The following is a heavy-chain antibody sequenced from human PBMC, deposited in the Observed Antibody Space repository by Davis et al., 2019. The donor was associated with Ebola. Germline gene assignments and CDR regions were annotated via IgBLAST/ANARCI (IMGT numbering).Heavy chain of an antibody. J-gene: IGHJ4*02. CDR3: VRGGTHLGDMEYYVPDY. Sequence: GESLKISCAASRFTFSDYAMSWVRQAPGKGLEWVSALSGSGDTTYYADSVKGRFTISRDNGKSTLYLQMSSLRVDDTAIYFCVRGGTHLGDMEYYVPDYWGQGALVTVSS. V-gene: IGHV3-23*01. CDR2: LSGSGDTT. D-gene: IGHD3-10*02. CDR1: RFTFSDYA.